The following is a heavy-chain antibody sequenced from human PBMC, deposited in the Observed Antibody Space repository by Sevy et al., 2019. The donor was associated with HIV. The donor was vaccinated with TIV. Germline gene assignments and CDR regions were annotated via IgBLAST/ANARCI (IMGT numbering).Heavy chain of an antibody. V-gene: IGHV3-23*01. Sequence: GGSLRLSCAASGFTFSSYAMSWVRQAPGKGLEWVSAISGRGSRTYFADSVKGRFAFSRDNSKNTLYMQMNSLRAEDTALYYCAKRGADTAIAAYSTSWYVDYWGQGTLVTISS. D-gene: IGHD6-13*01. CDR2: ISGRGSRT. J-gene: IGHJ4*02. CDR1: GFTFSSYA. CDR3: AKRGADTAIAAYSTSWYVDY.